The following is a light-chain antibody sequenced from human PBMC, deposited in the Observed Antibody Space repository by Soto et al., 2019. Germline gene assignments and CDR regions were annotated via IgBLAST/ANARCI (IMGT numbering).Light chain of an antibody. CDR3: SSYTSSSTRV. V-gene: IGLV2-14*01. CDR1: SSDVGGYNY. CDR2: DVS. Sequence: QSVLTQPASVSGSPGQSITISCTGTSSDVGGYNYVSWYQQHPGKAPNLMIYDVSNRPSGFSNRFSGSKSGNTASLSFSGLQAEDEADYYCSSYTSSSTRVFGTGTKVTVL. J-gene: IGLJ1*01.